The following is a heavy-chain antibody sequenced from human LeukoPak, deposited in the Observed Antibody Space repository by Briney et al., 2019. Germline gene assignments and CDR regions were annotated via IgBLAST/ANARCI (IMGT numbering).Heavy chain of an antibody. D-gene: IGHD3-3*01. V-gene: IGHV1-69*13. J-gene: IGHJ6*02. CDR2: IIPIFGTA. CDR1: GGTFSSYA. Sequence: SVKVSCKASGGTFSSYAISWVRQAPGQGLEWMGGIIPIFGTANYAQKFQGRVTITADESTSTAYMELSSLRSEDTAVYYCARGSSIRFLEWLSPTRYYYYGMDVWGQGTTVTVSS. CDR3: ARGSSIRFLEWLSPTRYYYYGMDV.